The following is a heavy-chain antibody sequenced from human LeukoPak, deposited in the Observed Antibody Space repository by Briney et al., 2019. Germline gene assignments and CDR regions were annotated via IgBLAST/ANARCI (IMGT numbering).Heavy chain of an antibody. J-gene: IGHJ6*03. CDR3: AREEVVPAAIHYYYYYYMDV. CDR1: GFTFSSYA. D-gene: IGHD2-2*01. V-gene: IGHV3-30-3*01. CDR2: ISYDGSNK. Sequence: GGSLRLSCAASGFTFSSYAMHWVRQAPGKGLEWVAVISYDGSNKYYADSVKGRFTISRDNSKNTLYLQMNSLRAEDTAVYYCAREEVVPAAIHYYYYYYMDVWGKGTTVTVSS.